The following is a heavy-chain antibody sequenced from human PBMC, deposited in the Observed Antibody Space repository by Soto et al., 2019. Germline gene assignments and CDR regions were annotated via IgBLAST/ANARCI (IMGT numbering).Heavy chain of an antibody. J-gene: IGHJ6*02. V-gene: IGHV3-33*01. CDR2: IWHDGNNK. CDR1: GFTSSHYG. D-gene: IGHD1-26*01. CDR3: ASDLVGASDSYGLDV. Sequence: PGGSLRLSCAASGFTSSHYGVHWVRQAPGKGLEWVAIIWHDGNNKYYADSVRGRFIISRDNSKNRLYLQMNSLRAEDTAVYYCASDLVGASDSYGLDVWGQGTPVTVS.